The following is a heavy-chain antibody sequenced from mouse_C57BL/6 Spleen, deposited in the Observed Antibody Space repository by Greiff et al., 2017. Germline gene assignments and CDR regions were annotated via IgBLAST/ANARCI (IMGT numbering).Heavy chain of an antibody. D-gene: IGHD1-1*01. J-gene: IGHJ2*01. CDR2: IHPNSGST. CDR3: AREGCSGSSRYFDY. Sequence: QVQLQQPGAELVKPGASVKLSCKASGYTFTSYWMHWVKQRPGQGLEWIGMIHPNSGSTNYNEKFKSKATLTVDKSSSTAYMQLSSLTSEDSAVYYCAREGCSGSSRYFDYWGQGTTLTVSS. V-gene: IGHV1-64*01. CDR1: GYTFTSYW.